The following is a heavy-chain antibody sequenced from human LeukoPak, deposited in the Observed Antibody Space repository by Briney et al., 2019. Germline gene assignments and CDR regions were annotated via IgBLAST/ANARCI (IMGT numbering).Heavy chain of an antibody. D-gene: IGHD6-13*01. Sequence: PGGSLRLSCAASGFTVNSNYMGWVRQAPGKGLEWVSVIYSGGTTYYADSVRGRFTISRDNAKSSLYLQMNSLRAEDTAVYYCARDREQQPQYWYFDLWGRGTLVTVSS. J-gene: IGHJ2*01. V-gene: IGHV3-53*01. CDR3: ARDREQQPQYWYFDL. CDR1: GFTVNSNY. CDR2: IYSGGTT.